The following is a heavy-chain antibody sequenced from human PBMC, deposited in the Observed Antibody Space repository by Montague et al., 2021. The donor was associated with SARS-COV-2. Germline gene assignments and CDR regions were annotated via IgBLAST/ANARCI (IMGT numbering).Heavy chain of an antibody. J-gene: IGHJ6*02. D-gene: IGHD1-26*01. CDR1: GFTFSSYA. V-gene: IGHV3-30-3*01. CDR3: ARAKGGSYYSGMDV. CDR2: ISYDGSNK. Sequence: SLRLSCAASGFTFSSYAMHWVRQAPGKGLEWVAVISYDGSNKYYADFVEGRFTISRDNSKNTLYLQMNSLRAEDTAVYYCARAKGGSYYSGMDVWGQGTTVTVSS.